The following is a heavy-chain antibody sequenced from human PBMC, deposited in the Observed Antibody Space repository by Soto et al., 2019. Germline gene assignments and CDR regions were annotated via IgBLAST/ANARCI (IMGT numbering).Heavy chain of an antibody. D-gene: IGHD2-2*01. CDR1: GFTFGDYA. V-gene: IGHV3-49*03. CDR2: IRSKAYGGTT. CDR3: TRGRVLVPAAMESYYYYGMDV. Sequence: GGSLRLSCTASGFTFGDYAMSWFRQAPRKGLEWVGFIRSKAYGGTTEYAASVKGRFTISRDDSKSIAYLQMNSLKTEDTAVYYCTRGRVLVPAAMESYYYYGMDVWGQGTTVTVSS. J-gene: IGHJ6*02.